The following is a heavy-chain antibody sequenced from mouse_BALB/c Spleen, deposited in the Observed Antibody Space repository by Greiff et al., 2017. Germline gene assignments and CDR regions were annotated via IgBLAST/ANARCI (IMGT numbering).Heavy chain of an antibody. CDR3: AKGRDDYDEGYAMDY. V-gene: IGHV5-17*02. CDR1: GFTFSSFG. CDR2: ISSGSSTI. J-gene: IGHJ4*01. D-gene: IGHD2-4*01. Sequence: DVQLQESGGGLVQPGGSRKLSCAASGFTFSSFGMHWVRQAPEKGLEWVAYISSGSSTIYYADTVKGRFTISRDNPKNTLFLQMTSLRSEDTAMYYCAKGRDDYDEGYAMDYWGQGTSVTVSS.